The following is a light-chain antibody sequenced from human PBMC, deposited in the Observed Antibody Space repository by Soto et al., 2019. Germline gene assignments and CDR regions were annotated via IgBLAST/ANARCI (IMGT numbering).Light chain of an antibody. Sequence: QLVLTQSPSASASLGASVKLTCTLSSGHSSYAIEWHQQQPEKGPRYLMKLNSDGSHSKGDGIPDRFSGSSSGAERYLTISSLQYEDEDDYYCQTWGSGIRVVFGGGTKLTVL. CDR2: LNSDGSH. CDR3: QTWGSGIRVV. J-gene: IGLJ2*01. CDR1: SGHSSYA. V-gene: IGLV4-69*01.